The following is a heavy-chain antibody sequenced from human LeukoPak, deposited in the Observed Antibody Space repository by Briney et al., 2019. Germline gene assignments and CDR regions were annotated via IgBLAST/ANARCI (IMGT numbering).Heavy chain of an antibody. V-gene: IGHV3-23*01. Sequence: GGPLRLSCAASGFTFSSYAMSWVRQAPGKGLEWVSAISGSGGRTYYADSVKGRFTISRENSKNTLYLQMNSLRAEDTAVYYCAKAVGYSYDLDAFDIWGQGTMVTVTS. CDR1: GFTFSSYA. D-gene: IGHD5-18*01. CDR3: AKAVGYSYDLDAFDI. CDR2: ISGSGGRT. J-gene: IGHJ3*02.